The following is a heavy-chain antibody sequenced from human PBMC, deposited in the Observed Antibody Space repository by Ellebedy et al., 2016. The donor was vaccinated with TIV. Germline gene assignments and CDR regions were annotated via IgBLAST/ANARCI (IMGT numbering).Heavy chain of an antibody. D-gene: IGHD3-22*01. CDR2: ISYDGSNK. V-gene: IGHV3-30*16. Sequence: PGGSLRLSCAASAFTFSSYAMPWVRQPPGKGLEWVAVISYDGSNKYYADSVTGRFTISRDNSKNTLYLQMNSLRAEDTAVYYCGREGGRVVITKEGMDVWGQGTTVTVSS. CDR1: AFTFSSYA. J-gene: IGHJ6*02. CDR3: GREGGRVVITKEGMDV.